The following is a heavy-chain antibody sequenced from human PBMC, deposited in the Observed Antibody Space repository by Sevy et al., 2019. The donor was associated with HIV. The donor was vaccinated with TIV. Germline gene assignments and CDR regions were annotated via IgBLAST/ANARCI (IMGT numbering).Heavy chain of an antibody. CDR1: GFTFSSYA. D-gene: IGHD2-15*01. V-gene: IGHV3-23*01. Sequence: GGSLRLSCAASGFTFSSYAMSWVRQAPGKGLEWVSAISGSGGSTYYADSVKGRFTISRDNSENTLYLQMNSLRAEDTAVYYCAKGTLRYCSGGSCSHIDYWGQGTLVTVSS. CDR2: ISGSGGST. CDR3: AKGTLRYCSGGSCSHIDY. J-gene: IGHJ4*02.